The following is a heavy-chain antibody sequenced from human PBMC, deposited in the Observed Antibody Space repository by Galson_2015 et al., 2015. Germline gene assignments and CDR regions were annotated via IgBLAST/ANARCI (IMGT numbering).Heavy chain of an antibody. Sequence: SLRLSCAASGFTFSSYSMNWVRQAPGKGLEWVSSISSSSSYIYYADSMKGRFTISRDNAKNSLYLQMNSLRAEDTAVYYCAREDHGVMTRIATIDFWGQGTLVTVSS. CDR3: AREDHGVMTRIATIDF. CDR2: ISSSSSYI. D-gene: IGHD2-21*02. J-gene: IGHJ4*02. CDR1: GFTFSSYS. V-gene: IGHV3-21*01.